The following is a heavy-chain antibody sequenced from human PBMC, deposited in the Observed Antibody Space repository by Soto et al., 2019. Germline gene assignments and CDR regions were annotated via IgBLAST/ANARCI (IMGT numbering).Heavy chain of an antibody. CDR3: ASFHDILTGHDGFDI. Sequence: GASMKISCKGSGYSFTSYCIGWVRQMPGKGLEWMGIIYPGDSDTRYSPCFQGQVTISADKSISTAYLQWSSLKASDTAMYYCASFHDILTGHDGFDIWGQGTMVTVSS. J-gene: IGHJ3*02. V-gene: IGHV5-51*01. D-gene: IGHD3-9*01. CDR2: IYPGDSDT. CDR1: GYSFTSYC.